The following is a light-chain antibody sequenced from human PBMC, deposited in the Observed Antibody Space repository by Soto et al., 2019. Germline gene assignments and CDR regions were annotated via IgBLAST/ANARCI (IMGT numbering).Light chain of an antibody. CDR3: ATWDDSLNTYV. CDR2: SSN. Sequence: QSVLTQPPSASGTPGQWVTISCSGSSSNIRTNTVNWYQHLPGTAPKLLIYSSNQRPSGVPDRFSGSKSGTSASLAISGLQSEDEADYYCATWDDSLNTYVFGTGTKVTVL. V-gene: IGLV1-44*01. CDR1: SSNIRTNT. J-gene: IGLJ1*01.